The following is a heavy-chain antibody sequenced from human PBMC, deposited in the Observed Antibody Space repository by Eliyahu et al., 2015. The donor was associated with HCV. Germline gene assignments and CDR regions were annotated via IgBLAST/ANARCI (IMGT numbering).Heavy chain of an antibody. CDR3: ARGSYYYGSGSYYNLHYYYMDV. D-gene: IGHD3-10*01. CDR1: GFTFSSYW. J-gene: IGHJ6*03. Sequence: EVQLVESGGGLVQPGGSLRLSCAASGFTFSSYWMXWVRQAPGKGLEWVANIKQDGSEKYYVDSVKGRFTISRDNAKNSLYLQMNSLRAEDTAVYYCARGSYYYGSGSYYNLHYYYMDVWGKGTTVTVSS. V-gene: IGHV3-7*01. CDR2: IKQDGSEK.